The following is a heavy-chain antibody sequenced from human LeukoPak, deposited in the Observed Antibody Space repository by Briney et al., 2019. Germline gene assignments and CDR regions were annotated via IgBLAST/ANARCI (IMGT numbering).Heavy chain of an antibody. V-gene: IGHV3-74*01. CDR2: INSDGSDT. D-gene: IGHD5-18*01. CDR3: ARGGAYNYEPLDY. Sequence: GGSLRLSCAASGFAFSGYWIYWVRQAPGKGLVWVSRINSDGSDTTHADSVKGRFTISRDNAENMLYLQMNSLRAEDTAVYYCARGGAYNYEPLDYWGQGTLVTVSS. CDR1: GFAFSGYW. J-gene: IGHJ4*02.